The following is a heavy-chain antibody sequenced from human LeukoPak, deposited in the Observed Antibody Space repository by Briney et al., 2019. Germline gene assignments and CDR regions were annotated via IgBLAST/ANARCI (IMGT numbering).Heavy chain of an antibody. Sequence: PSETLSLTCTVSGGSISSSNYFWGWIRQPPGKGLEWIGGINYRGSTYYNPSLKSRVTISVDTSKNQFSLKLSSVTAADTAVYYCARRLTSTTGYFDYWGQGTLVTVSS. V-gene: IGHV4-39*01. CDR1: GGSISSSNYF. CDR2: INYRGST. CDR3: ARRLTSTTGYFDY. J-gene: IGHJ4*02. D-gene: IGHD4-17*01.